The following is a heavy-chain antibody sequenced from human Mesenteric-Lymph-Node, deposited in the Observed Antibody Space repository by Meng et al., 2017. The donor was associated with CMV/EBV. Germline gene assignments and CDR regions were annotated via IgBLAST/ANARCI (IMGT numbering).Heavy chain of an antibody. J-gene: IGHJ4*02. CDR1: GNSFSSNNAA. V-gene: IGHV6-1*01. CDR2: TYYRSESYN. Sequence: QLHLQQSAPDLFKYTQTSSLTVTISGNSFSSNNAAWNWIRQSPSRGLEWLGRTYYRSESYNDYAVSVKSRISVNLDTSKNQLSLHLNFVTPEDTAVYYCAYFGDLPPLWWGQGTLVTVSS. D-gene: IGHD3-16*01. CDR3: AYFGDLPPLW.